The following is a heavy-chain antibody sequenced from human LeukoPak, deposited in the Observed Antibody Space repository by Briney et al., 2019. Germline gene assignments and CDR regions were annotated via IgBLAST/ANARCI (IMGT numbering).Heavy chain of an antibody. Sequence: GGSLRLSCAASGFTFSSYGMHWVRQAPGKGLEWVAVISYDGSNKYYADSVKGRFTISRDNSKNTLYLQMNSLRAEDTAVYSCAKGLWDLLTYFDYWGQGTLVTVSS. CDR3: AKGLWDLLTYFDY. D-gene: IGHD1-26*01. CDR2: ISYDGSNK. J-gene: IGHJ4*02. CDR1: GFTFSSYG. V-gene: IGHV3-30*18.